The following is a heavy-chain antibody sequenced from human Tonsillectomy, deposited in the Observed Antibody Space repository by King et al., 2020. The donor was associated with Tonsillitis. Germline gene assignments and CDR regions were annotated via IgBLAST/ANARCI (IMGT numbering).Heavy chain of an antibody. CDR3: ARVLEPYESGTYFFGF. V-gene: IGHV1-69*01. Sequence: VQLVESGAEVKKPGSSVTVSCKASGGTFSNYAISWVRQAPGQGLEWMGGIIPIFGAANYAHKFQGRVTITADESTTTAYMELSSLRSEDTAVYYCARVLEPYESGTYFFGFWGQGTLVTVSS. CDR2: IIPIFGAA. CDR1: GGTFSNYA. J-gene: IGHJ4*02. D-gene: IGHD3-10*01.